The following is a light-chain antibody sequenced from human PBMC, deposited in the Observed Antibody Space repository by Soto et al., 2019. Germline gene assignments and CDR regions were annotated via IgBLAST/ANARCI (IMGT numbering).Light chain of an antibody. J-gene: IGKJ5*01. CDR3: HPYNNWPTST. CDR2: DKS. V-gene: IGKV3-15*01. CDR1: QSVNQN. Sequence: DRLMTQSPDTLSASPGDRVSLSCRASQSVNQNLAWYQQKPGQAPRLIIFDKSSRAHGVPARFSVSGTGTDLTLTLNSLQSEAFGFYDGHPYNNWPTSTFGPGTRLEIK.